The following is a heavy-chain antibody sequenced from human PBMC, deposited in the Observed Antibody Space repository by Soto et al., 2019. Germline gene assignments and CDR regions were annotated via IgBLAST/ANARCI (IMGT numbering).Heavy chain of an antibody. J-gene: IGHJ6*02. Sequence: EVQLVESGGGLVQPGGSLRLSCAASGFTFSSYSMNWVRQAPGKGLKWVSSISSSSSYIYYADSVKGRFTISRDNAKNSLYLQLNSLRAEDTAVYYCAREGVQHGSGPYYYYGMAVWGQGTTVTVSS. CDR3: AREGVQHGSGPYYYYGMAV. D-gene: IGHD3-10*01. V-gene: IGHV3-21*01. CDR2: ISSSSSYI. CDR1: GFTFSSYS.